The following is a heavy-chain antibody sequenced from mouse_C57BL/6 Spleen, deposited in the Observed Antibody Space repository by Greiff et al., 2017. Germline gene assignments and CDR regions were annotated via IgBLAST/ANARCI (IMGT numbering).Heavy chain of an antibody. CDR1: GYTFTSYW. V-gene: IGHV1-69*01. J-gene: IGHJ2*01. CDR2: IDPSDSYT. CDR3: ARGGYGYLYYFDY. Sequence: QVQLQQPGAELVMPGASVKLSCKASGYTFTSYWMHWVKQRPGQGLEWIGEIDPSDSYTNYTQKFKGKSTLTVDKSSSPAYMQLSSLASEDSAVYYCARGGYGYLYYFDYWGQGTTLTVSS. D-gene: IGHD2-2*01.